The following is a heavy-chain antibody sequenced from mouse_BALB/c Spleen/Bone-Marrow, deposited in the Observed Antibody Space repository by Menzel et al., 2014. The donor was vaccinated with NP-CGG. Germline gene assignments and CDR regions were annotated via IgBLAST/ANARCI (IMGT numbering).Heavy chain of an antibody. CDR3: ARDVGYGNYFVY. CDR2: SRNKAKYYTT. Sequence: EVKLVESGGGLVQPGDSLRLSCATSGFTFSDFYMEWVRQLPGKRLERIATSRNKAKYYTTEYSASVKGRFIVSRDTSQSVLELKRNALRAEDTAIYYCARDVGYGNYFVYWGQGTLVTVSA. J-gene: IGHJ3*01. CDR1: GFTFSDFY. V-gene: IGHV7-1*02. D-gene: IGHD2-10*02.